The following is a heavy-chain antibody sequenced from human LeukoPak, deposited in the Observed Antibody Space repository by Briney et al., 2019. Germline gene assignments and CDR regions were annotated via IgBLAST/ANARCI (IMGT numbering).Heavy chain of an antibody. CDR1: GYTFTGYY. D-gene: IGHD1-26*01. CDR2: INPNSGGT. V-gene: IGHV1-2*02. CDR3: ARDQPGIVGATPIDY. J-gene: IGHJ4*02. Sequence: ASVKVSCKASGYTFTGYYVHWVRQAPGQGLEWMGWINPNSGGTNYAQKFQGRVTMTRDTSISTAYMELSRLRSGDTAVYYCARDQPGIVGATPIDYWGQGTLVTVSS.